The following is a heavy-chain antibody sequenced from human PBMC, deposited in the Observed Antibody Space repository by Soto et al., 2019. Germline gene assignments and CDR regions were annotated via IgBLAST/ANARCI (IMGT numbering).Heavy chain of an antibody. CDR1: DGYISSGGYS. V-gene: IGHV4-30-2*01. D-gene: IGHD2-2*01. CDR2: IYHSGST. Sequence: SETLSLTYAVSDGYISSGGYSWSWIRQPPGKGLEWIGYIYHSGSTYYNSSLKSRVTISVDRSKNQFSLKLSSVTAADTAVYYCARVPTPWGQGTLVTVSS. J-gene: IGHJ5*02. CDR3: ARVPTP.